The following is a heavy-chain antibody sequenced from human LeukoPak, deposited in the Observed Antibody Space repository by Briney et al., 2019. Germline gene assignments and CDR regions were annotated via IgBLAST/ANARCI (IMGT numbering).Heavy chain of an antibody. CDR1: GFTFGSYS. D-gene: IGHD6-19*01. Sequence: PGGSLRLSCAASGFTFGSYSMNWVRQAPGKGLEWVSSISSSSSYIYYADSVKGRFTISRDNSKNTLYLQMNSLRVEDTAVYYCARAPTFSGWFDYWGQGTLVTVSS. CDR3: ARAPTFSGWFDY. CDR2: ISSSSSYI. J-gene: IGHJ4*02. V-gene: IGHV3-21*01.